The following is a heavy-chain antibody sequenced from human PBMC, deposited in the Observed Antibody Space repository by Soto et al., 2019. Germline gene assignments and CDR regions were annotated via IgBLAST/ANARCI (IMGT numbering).Heavy chain of an antibody. D-gene: IGHD6-19*01. CDR1: GYTFTGYA. J-gene: IGHJ4*02. V-gene: IGHV1-3*01. Sequence: ASVKVSCKASGYTFTGYAMHWVRQAPGHRLEWMGWINAGNGNTKYSQKFQGRVTITRDTSASTTYMELSSLRSEDTAVYHCARAVAVAADFDYWGQGTLVTVSS. CDR3: ARAVAVAADFDY. CDR2: INAGNGNT.